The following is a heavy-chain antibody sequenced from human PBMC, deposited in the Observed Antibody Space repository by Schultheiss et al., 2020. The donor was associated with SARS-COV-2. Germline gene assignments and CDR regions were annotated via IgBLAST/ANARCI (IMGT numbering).Heavy chain of an antibody. CDR3: ATRIAARLDY. D-gene: IGHD6-6*01. CDR2: IRSSGRDI. J-gene: IGHJ4*02. V-gene: IGHV3-21*01. CDR1: GFTFGTYN. Sequence: GGSLRLSCAASGFTFGTYNMHWVRQAPGKGLEFVASIRSSGRDIYYADSMQGRFTISRDNSKNSLYLQMNSLRAEDTAVYYCATRIAARLDYWGQGTLVTVSS.